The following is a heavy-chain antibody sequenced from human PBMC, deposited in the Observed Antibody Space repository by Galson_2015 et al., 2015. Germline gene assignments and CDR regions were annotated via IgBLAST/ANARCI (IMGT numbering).Heavy chain of an antibody. V-gene: IGHV4-4*02. D-gene: IGHD5-24*01. J-gene: IGHJ3*02. CDR2: IYHSGST. CDR3: AREKMYRGGPERWLQLAAVPLQPAGHRREDAFDI. CDR1: GGSISSSNW. Sequence: SEPLSLTCAVSGGSISSSNWWSWVRQPPGKGLEWIGEIYHSGSTNYNPSLKSRVTISVDKSKNQFSLKLSSVAAADTAVYYCAREKMYRGGPERWLQLAAVPLQPAGHRREDAFDIWGQGTMVTVSS.